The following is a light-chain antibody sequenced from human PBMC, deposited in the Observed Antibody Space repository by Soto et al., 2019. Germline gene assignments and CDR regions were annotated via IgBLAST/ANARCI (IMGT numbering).Light chain of an antibody. V-gene: IGKV4-1*01. Sequence: DIVMTQSPDSLAVSLGERATINCKSSQSVLYSSNNKYYLAWYQQKPGQPPKLLIYWASTRESGVPDRCSGRGSGTDFTLTISSLQAEDVAVYYCQQYYSTPRTFGQGTKVEIK. CDR2: WAS. CDR1: QSVLYSSNNKYY. J-gene: IGKJ1*01. CDR3: QQYYSTPRT.